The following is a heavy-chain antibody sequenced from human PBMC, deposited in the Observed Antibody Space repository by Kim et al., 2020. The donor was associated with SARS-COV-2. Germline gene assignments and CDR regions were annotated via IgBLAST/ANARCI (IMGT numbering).Heavy chain of an antibody. CDR1: GFNFNKHW. CDR3: ARHYDFWSGGAFDY. D-gene: IGHD3-3*01. J-gene: IGHJ4*02. CDR2: IKQDGSEK. Sequence: GGSLRLSCAASGFNFNKHWMTWVRQAPGKGLEWVANIKQDGSEKYFLDSVKGRFTISRDNAKNSLYLQMNRLGAEDTAVYYCARHYDFWSGGAFDYWGQGTMVTVSS. V-gene: IGHV3-7*03.